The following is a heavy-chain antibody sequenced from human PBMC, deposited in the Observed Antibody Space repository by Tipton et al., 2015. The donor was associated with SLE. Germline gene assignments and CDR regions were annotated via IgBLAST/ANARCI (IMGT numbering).Heavy chain of an antibody. Sequence: SLRLSCAASGFTFSSYWMHWVRQAPGKGLEWVSSITDSGGSTYSADSVKGRFIISRDHRQSTLYLQMNSLKAEDTATYYCARGPLHDFWSGYTASDYWGQGSQVTVSS. V-gene: IGHV3-23*01. CDR1: GFTFSSYW. CDR2: ITDSGGST. J-gene: IGHJ4*02. D-gene: IGHD3-3*01. CDR3: ARGPLHDFWSGYTASDY.